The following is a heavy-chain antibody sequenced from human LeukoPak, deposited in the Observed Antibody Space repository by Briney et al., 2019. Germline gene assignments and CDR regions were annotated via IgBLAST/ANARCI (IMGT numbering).Heavy chain of an antibody. Sequence: PSETLSLTCTVSGGSISSSSYYWGWIRQPPGKGLEWIGSIYYSGSTYYNPSLKSRVTISVDTSKNQFSLKLSSVTAADTAVYYCARGQFSLDYWGQGTWSPSPQ. CDR1: GGSISSSSYY. V-gene: IGHV4-39*01. CDR3: ARGQFSLDY. CDR2: IYYSGST. J-gene: IGHJ4*02.